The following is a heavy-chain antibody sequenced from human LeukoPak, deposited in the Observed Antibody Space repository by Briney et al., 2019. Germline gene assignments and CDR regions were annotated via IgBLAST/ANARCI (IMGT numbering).Heavy chain of an antibody. Sequence: GGSLRLSCTVSGFIVSSNSMSWVRQAPGKGLEWVSFIYTDNTHYSDSVKGRFTISRDNSKNTLYLQMNSLRAEDTAVYYCARRAGAYSHPYDYWGQGTLVTVSS. CDR2: IYTDNT. V-gene: IGHV3-53*01. D-gene: IGHD4/OR15-4a*01. J-gene: IGHJ4*02. CDR3: ARRAGAYSHPYDY. CDR1: GFIVSSNS.